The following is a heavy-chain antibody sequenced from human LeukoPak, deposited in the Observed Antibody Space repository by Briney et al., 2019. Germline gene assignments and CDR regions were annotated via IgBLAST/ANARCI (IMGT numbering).Heavy chain of an antibody. CDR3: ARGYCSSTSCLPGDY. CDR2: MNPNNGNT. D-gene: IGHD2-2*01. V-gene: IGHV1-8*02. Sequence: ASVKVSCKASGGTFSSYAINWVRQATGQGLEWMGWMNPNNGNTGYAQKFQGRVTMTRNTSISTAYMELSSLRSEDTAVYYCARGYCSSTSCLPGDYWGQGTLVTVSS. CDR1: GGTFSSYA. J-gene: IGHJ4*02.